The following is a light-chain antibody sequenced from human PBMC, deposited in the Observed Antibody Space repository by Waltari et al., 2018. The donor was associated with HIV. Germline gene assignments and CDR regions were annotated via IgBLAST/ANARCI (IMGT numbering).Light chain of an antibody. CDR3: GTWDSSLSVNWV. Sequence: SVLTQPPSVSAAPGQKVTISCSGISSTIWHNYVSWSQHLQATAPKLLIYDNNKRPSGIPDRFSGSKSGTSATLGITGLQTGDEADYYCGTWDSSLSVNWVIGGGTKLTVL. CDR2: DNN. J-gene: IGLJ3*02. V-gene: IGLV1-51*01. CDR1: SSTIWHNY.